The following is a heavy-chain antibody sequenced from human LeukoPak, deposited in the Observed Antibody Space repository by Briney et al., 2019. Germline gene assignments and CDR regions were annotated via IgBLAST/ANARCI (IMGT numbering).Heavy chain of an antibody. D-gene: IGHD6-19*01. J-gene: IGHJ6*02. V-gene: IGHV3-53*01. CDR3: ARDRGVAGSNYYYYGMDV. CDR2: IYSGGST. Sequence: GGSLRLSCAASGFTVSSNYMSWVRQAPGKGLEWVSVIYSGGSTYYADSVKGRFTISRDNSKNTLYLHMNSLRAEDTAVYYCARDRGVAGSNYYYYGMDVWGQGTTVTVSS. CDR1: GFTVSSNY.